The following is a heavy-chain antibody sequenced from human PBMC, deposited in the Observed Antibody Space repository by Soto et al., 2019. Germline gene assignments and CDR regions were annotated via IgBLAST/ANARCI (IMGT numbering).Heavy chain of an antibody. V-gene: IGHV3-21*01. J-gene: IGHJ4*02. CDR2: ITNSGSST. CDR1: GFTFSSYT. D-gene: IGHD1-7*01. Sequence: NPGGSLRLSCAASGFTFSSYTMNWVRQAPGKGLEWVSTITNSGSSTDYADSVKGRFTISRDNSKNSLYLQMNSLRAEDTAVYYCAKAMRLELRVPRLFDYWGQGTLVTVSS. CDR3: AKAMRLELRVPRLFDY.